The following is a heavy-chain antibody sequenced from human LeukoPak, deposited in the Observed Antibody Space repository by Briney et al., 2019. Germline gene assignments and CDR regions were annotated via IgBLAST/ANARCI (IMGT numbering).Heavy chain of an antibody. CDR3: ARDLGAVAGHRAFDI. CDR1: GFTVSSNY. D-gene: IGHD6-19*01. V-gene: IGHV3-53*01. J-gene: IGHJ3*02. Sequence: GGSLRLSCAASGFTVSSNYMSWVRQAPGKGLEWVSVIYSGGRTYHADSVKGRYTISRDNSKTTLYLQMNSLRAEDTAVYYCARDLGAVAGHRAFDIWGQGTMVTVSS. CDR2: IYSGGRT.